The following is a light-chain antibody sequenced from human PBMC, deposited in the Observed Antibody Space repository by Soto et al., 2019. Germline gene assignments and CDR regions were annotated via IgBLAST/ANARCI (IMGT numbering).Light chain of an antibody. CDR2: GAS. Sequence: ERVMTQSPATLSVSPGERATLSCRASQSVSSNLAWYQQKPGQAPRLLIYGASTRATGISARFSGSGSGTDFTLTINRLEPEDFALYYCQQYGSSPPTFGQGTKVDIK. V-gene: IGKV3-15*01. CDR3: QQYGSSPPT. CDR1: QSVSSN. J-gene: IGKJ1*01.